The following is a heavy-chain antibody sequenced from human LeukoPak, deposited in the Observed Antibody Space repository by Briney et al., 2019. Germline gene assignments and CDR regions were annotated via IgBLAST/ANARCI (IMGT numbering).Heavy chain of an antibody. D-gene: IGHD2-15*01. J-gene: IGHJ6*02. CDR2: INPSGGST. Sequence: ASVKVSCKASGYTFTSYGISWVRQAPGQGLEWMGLINPSGGSTSYAQKFQGRVTMTRDTSTSTVYMELSSLRSEDTAVYYCARGYCSGGSCYLLLYGMDVWGQGTTVTVSS. CDR1: GYTFTSYG. V-gene: IGHV1-46*01. CDR3: ARGYCSGGSCYLLLYGMDV.